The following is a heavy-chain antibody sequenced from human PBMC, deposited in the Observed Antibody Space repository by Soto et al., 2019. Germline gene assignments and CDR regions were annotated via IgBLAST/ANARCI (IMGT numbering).Heavy chain of an antibody. Sequence: GESLKISCKGSGYSSTSYWIGWVRQMPGKGLEWMGIIYPGDSDTRYSPSFQGQVTISADTSITTAYLQWSSLQASDTAMYYCARGYDFWGGYSSSYYYDMDVWGQGTTVTVSS. V-gene: IGHV5-51*01. J-gene: IGHJ6*02. CDR1: GYSSTSYW. CDR2: IYPGDSDT. D-gene: IGHD3-3*01. CDR3: ARGYDFWGGYSSSYYYDMDV.